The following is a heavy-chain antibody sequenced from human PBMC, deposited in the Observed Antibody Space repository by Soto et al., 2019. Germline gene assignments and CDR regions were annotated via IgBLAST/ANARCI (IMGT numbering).Heavy chain of an antibody. D-gene: IGHD2-2*01. Sequence: SVKVSCKASGGTFSSYAISWVRQAPGQGLEWMGGIIPIFGTANYAQKFQGRVTITADESTSTAYMELSSLRSEDTAVYYCARVMRGRVVVPAAIDYYYYYGMDVWGQGTTATVAS. CDR1: GGTFSSYA. V-gene: IGHV1-69*13. CDR2: IIPIFGTA. J-gene: IGHJ6*02. CDR3: ARVMRGRVVVPAAIDYYYYYGMDV.